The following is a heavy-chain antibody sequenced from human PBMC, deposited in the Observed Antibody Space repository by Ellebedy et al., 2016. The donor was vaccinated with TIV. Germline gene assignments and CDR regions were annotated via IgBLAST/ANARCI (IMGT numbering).Heavy chain of an antibody. V-gene: IGHV4-39*01. CDR3: ARHPRHLALPSWYFDL. Sequence: SETLSLTXTLSGGSLSSASGSVSSSTFYWGLIRQPPEKGLEWIASISHTGNTYYNPSLKSRVTISVDTSKNHFSLKLASVTAADTATYYCARHPRHLALPSWYFDLWGRGTLVSVSS. CDR2: ISHTGNT. CDR1: GGSLSSASGSVSSSTFY. J-gene: IGHJ2*01.